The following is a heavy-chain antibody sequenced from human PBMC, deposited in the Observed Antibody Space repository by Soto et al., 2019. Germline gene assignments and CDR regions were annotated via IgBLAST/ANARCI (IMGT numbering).Heavy chain of an antibody. CDR1: GGTFSSYA. D-gene: IGHD2-21*02. V-gene: IGHV1-69*13. Sequence: GAAVEFSCKASGGTFSSYAISWVRQAPGQGLEWMGGIIPIFGTANYAQKFQGRVTITADESTSTAYMELSSLRSEDTAVYYCATVDTARHPVVVTAIYYYGMDVWGQGTTVTVSS. CDR2: IIPIFGTA. CDR3: ATVDTARHPVVVTAIYYYGMDV. J-gene: IGHJ6*02.